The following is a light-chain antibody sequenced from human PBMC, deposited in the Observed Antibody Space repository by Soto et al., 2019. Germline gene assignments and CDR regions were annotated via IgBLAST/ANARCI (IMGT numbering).Light chain of an antibody. CDR3: CSYTSSSLYV. Sequence: QSALTQPASVSGSPGQSITVSCTGTISDVGAYNYVSWYQQHPGKAPKLMIYDVNNRPSGVSNRFSGSNSGNTASLTISGLQAEDEADYFCCSYTSSSLYVFGTGTKLTVL. CDR1: ISDVGAYNY. CDR2: DVN. V-gene: IGLV2-14*01. J-gene: IGLJ1*01.